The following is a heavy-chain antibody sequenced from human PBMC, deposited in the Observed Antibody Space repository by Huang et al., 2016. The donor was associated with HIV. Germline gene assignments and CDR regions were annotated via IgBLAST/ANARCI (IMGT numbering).Heavy chain of an antibody. Sequence: QVQLVESGGGVVQPGTSLRLSCAASGFIFSNFGMHWVRQAPGKVLECVAIMSFDGTSDRYSDSVKGRFTISRDNDKNTLSLEMNRLRHDDTAVYYCAKESRWFSDFDQWGQGTLVTVSS. V-gene: IGHV3-30*18. D-gene: IGHD2-15*01. J-gene: IGHJ5*02. CDR2: MSFDGTSD. CDR3: AKESRWFSDFDQ. CDR1: GFIFSNFG.